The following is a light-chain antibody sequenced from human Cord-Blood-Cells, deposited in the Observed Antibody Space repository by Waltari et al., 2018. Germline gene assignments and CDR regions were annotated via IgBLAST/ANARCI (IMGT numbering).Light chain of an antibody. CDR1: QSVLYSSNNKNY. CDR2: WAS. V-gene: IGKV4-1*01. Sequence: DIVMTQSPDSLAVSLGERATINCKSSQSVLYSSNNKNYISWYQQKPGQLPKLLIYWASTRESCVPDRFSGSGSGTDFTLTISSLQAEDVAVYYCQQYYSTPITFGQGTRLEIK. J-gene: IGKJ5*01. CDR3: QQYYSTPIT.